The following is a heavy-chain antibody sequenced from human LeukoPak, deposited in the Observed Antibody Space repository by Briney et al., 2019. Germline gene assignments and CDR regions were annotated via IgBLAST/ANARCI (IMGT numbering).Heavy chain of an antibody. CDR1: GFTFSSYW. J-gene: IGHJ4*02. V-gene: IGHV3-7*01. CDR3: AKPDTAMVMYYFDY. D-gene: IGHD5-18*01. CDR2: IKQDGSEK. Sequence: GGSLRLSCAASGFTFSSYWMSWVRQAPGKGLEWVANIKQDGSEKYYVDSVKGRFTISRDNAKNSLYLQMNSLRAEDTAVYYCAKPDTAMVMYYFDYWGQGTLVTVSS.